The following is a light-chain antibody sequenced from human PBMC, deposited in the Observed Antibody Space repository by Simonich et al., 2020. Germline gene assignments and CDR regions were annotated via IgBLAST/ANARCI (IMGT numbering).Light chain of an antibody. J-gene: IGKJ4*01. V-gene: IGKV3-11*01. CDR1: QSVSSY. CDR2: DDA. CDR3: QQRSNWLT. Sequence: EIVLTQSPATLSLSPGERATLSCRASQSVSSYLSWYQQKPGQAPRLLIYDDANRATGIPSRFSGSGSGTDFTLTISSLETEDFAVYYCQQRSNWLTFGGGTKVEIK.